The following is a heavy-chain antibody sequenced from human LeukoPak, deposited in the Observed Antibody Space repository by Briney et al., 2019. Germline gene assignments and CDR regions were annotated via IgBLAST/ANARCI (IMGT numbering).Heavy chain of an antibody. CDR3: ASAAATLTNLRLVDY. Sequence: GGSLRLSCAASGFTFSSYAMTWVRQAPGKGLEWVSGISGSSGSTYYADSVMGRFTISRDNSMNTLYLQMNSLRTEDTGVYYCASAAATLTNLRLVDYWGQGTLVTVSS. J-gene: IGHJ4*02. D-gene: IGHD4-17*01. CDR1: GFTFSSYA. CDR2: ISGSSGST. V-gene: IGHV3-23*01.